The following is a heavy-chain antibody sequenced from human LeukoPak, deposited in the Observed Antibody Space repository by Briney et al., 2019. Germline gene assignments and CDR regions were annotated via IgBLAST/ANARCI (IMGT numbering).Heavy chain of an antibody. CDR3: ARDGIAAAAHGGFDY. J-gene: IGHJ4*02. CDR1: GYTFTSNY. Sequence: ASVKVSCKAFGYTFTSNYMHRVRHAPGQGTEWMAVISPSGGSTTYAQKLQGRVTMTTDTSTSTAYMELRSLRSDDTAVYYCARDGIAAAAHGGFDYWGQGTLVTVSS. CDR2: ISPSGGST. V-gene: IGHV1-46*01. D-gene: IGHD6-13*01.